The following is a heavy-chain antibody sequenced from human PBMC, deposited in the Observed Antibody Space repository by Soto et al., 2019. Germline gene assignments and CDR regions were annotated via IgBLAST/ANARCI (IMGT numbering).Heavy chain of an antibody. J-gene: IGHJ6*02. CDR1: GFTFRSYA. Sequence: PGGSLRLSCAGSGFTFRSYAMTWVRQAPGKGLEWVPTLSDGGGHTYYADSVKGRFTISRDNPKNTLYLQMNSLRAEDTAVYYCAKDSQSVSVSAARVYGMDVWGQGTTVTVSS. CDR3: AKDSQSVSVSAARVYGMDV. D-gene: IGHD2-2*01. V-gene: IGHV3-23*01. CDR2: LSDGGGHT.